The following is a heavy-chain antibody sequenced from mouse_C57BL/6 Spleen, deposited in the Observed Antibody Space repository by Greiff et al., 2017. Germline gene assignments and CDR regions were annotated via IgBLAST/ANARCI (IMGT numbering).Heavy chain of an antibody. V-gene: IGHV1-81*01. CDR1: GYTFTSYG. D-gene: IGHD1-1*01. J-gene: IGHJ3*01. CDR3: ARGGLSTTVKEAWFAY. CDR2: IYPRSGNT. Sequence: QVQLQQSGAELARPGASVKLSCKASGYTFTSYGISWVKQRTGQGLEWIGEIYPRSGNTYYNEKFKGKATLTADKSSSTAYMELRSLTSEDSAVYFCARGGLSTTVKEAWFAYWGQGTLVTVSA.